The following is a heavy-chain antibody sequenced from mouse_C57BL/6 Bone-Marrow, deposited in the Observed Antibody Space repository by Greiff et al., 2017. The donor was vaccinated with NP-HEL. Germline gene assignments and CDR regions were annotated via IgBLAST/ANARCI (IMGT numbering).Heavy chain of an antibody. CDR2: IYPRRGNT. CDR1: GYTFPSYG. D-gene: IGHD1-1*01. V-gene: IGHV1-81*01. J-gene: IGHJ4*01. CDR3: AREDYGSSYAMDY. Sequence: VQLPQSVAELARPGASVKLSCKASGYTFPSYGISWVKQRTGQGLEWIGEIYPRRGNTYYNEKFKGKATLTADKSSSTAYRELRSLTSEDSAVYFCAREDYGSSYAMDYWGQGTSVTVSS.